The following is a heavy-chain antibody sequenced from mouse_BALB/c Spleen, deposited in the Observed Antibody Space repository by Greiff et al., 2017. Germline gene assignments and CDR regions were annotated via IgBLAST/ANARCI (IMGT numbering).Heavy chain of an antibody. CDR1: GYTFSSYW. Sequence: VKLMESGAELMKPGASVKISCKATGYTFSSYWIEWVKQRPGHGLEWIGEILPGSGSTNYNEKFKGKATFTADTSSNTAYMQLSSLTSEDSAVYYCARSYYYGYSRVYWGQGTTLTVSS. V-gene: IGHV1-9*01. D-gene: IGHD1-2*01. CDR2: ILPGSGST. J-gene: IGHJ2*01. CDR3: ARSYYYGYSRVY.